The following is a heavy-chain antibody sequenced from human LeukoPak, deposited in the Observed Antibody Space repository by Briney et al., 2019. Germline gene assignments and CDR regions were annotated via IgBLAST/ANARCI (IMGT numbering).Heavy chain of an antibody. CDR1: GGSITGCY. CDR3: ATSRHYFGSGSTLTPYYYYMDV. V-gene: IGHV4-59*01. D-gene: IGHD3-10*01. J-gene: IGHJ6*03. Sequence: SETLSLTCTVSGGSITGCYWSWIRQSPGKGLEWIGYIYYIGITNYNPYLKSRVTISLDTSKNQFSLKLSSVTAADTAVYFCATSRHYFGSGSTLTPYYYYMDVWGKGTTVTVSS. CDR2: IYYIGIT.